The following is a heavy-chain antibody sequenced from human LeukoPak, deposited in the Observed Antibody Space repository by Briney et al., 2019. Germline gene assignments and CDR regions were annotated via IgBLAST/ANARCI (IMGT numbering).Heavy chain of an antibody. J-gene: IGHJ4*02. CDR3: ASQAVVTPGYFDY. V-gene: IGHV4-59*11. Sequence: NSSETLSLTCTVSGGSIGSHYWSWIRQPPGKGLEWIGYIYYSGSTNYNPSLKSRVTISVDTSKNQFSLKLSSVTAADTAVYYCASQAVVTPGYFDYWGQGTLVTVSS. D-gene: IGHD4-23*01. CDR1: GGSIGSHY. CDR2: IYYSGST.